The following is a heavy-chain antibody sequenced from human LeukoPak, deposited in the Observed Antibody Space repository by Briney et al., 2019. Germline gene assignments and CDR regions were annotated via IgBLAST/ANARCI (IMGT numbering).Heavy chain of an antibody. CDR1: GFTFSSYS. Sequence: GGSLRLSCAASGFTFSSYSMNWVRQAPGKGLEWVSAISGSGGSTYYADSVKGRFTISRDNSKNTLYLQMNSLRAEDTAVYYCAVHYYSYYYMDVWGKGTTVTVSS. V-gene: IGHV3-23*01. J-gene: IGHJ6*03. CDR2: ISGSGGST. CDR3: AVHYYSYYYMDV.